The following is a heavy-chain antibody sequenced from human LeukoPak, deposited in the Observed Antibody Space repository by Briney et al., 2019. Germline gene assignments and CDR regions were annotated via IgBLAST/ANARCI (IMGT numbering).Heavy chain of an antibody. J-gene: IGHJ4*02. D-gene: IGHD5-18*01. CDR1: GYSISSGYY. CDR3: ARCSTDTFDY. Sequence: PSETLSLTCTVSGYSISSGYYWGWIRQPPGKGLEWIGRIYHSGSTYYNPSLKSRVTISVDKSKNQFSLKLSSVTAADTAVYYCARCSTDTFDYWGQGALVTVSS. V-gene: IGHV4-38-2*02. CDR2: IYHSGST.